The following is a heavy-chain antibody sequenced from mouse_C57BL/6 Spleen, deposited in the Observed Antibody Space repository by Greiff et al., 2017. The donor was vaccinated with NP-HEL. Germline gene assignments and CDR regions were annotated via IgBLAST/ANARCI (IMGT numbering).Heavy chain of an antibody. CDR1: GYTFTDYN. CDR2: INPNNGGT. D-gene: IGHD1-1*01. V-gene: IGHV1-18*01. Sequence: EVQRVESGPELVKPGASVKIPCKASGYTFTDYNMDWVKQSHGKSLEWIGDINPNNGGTIYNQKFKGKATLTVDKSSSTAYMELRSLTSEDTAVYYCATVYYGSSWDRYFDVWGTGTTVTVSS. CDR3: ATVYYGSSWDRYFDV. J-gene: IGHJ1*03.